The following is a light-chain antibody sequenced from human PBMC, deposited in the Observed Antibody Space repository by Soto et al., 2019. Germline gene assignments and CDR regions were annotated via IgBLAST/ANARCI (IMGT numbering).Light chain of an antibody. CDR1: QSVSSSF. Sequence: EIVLTQSPGTLSLSPGERATLSCRASQSVSSSFLAWYQQKPGQAPRLLIYAASSRATGIPDRFSGSGSGTDFTLTISRLEPEDFAVYYCQQYAISHRTFGQGTKVEI. J-gene: IGKJ1*01. CDR2: AAS. V-gene: IGKV3-20*01. CDR3: QQYAISHRT.